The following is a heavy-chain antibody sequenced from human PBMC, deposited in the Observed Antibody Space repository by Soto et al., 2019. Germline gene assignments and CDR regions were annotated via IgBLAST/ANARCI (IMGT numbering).Heavy chain of an antibody. Sequence: GGSLRLSCAASGFTFSSYSMNWVRQAPGKGLEWVSYISSSSSTIYYADSVKGRFTISRDNAKNSLYLQMNSLRDEDTAVYYCARVLAGSGWYVPWELLAFDIWGQGTMVTVSS. CDR1: GFTFSSYS. D-gene: IGHD6-19*01. V-gene: IGHV3-48*02. J-gene: IGHJ3*02. CDR3: ARVLAGSGWYVPWELLAFDI. CDR2: ISSSSSTI.